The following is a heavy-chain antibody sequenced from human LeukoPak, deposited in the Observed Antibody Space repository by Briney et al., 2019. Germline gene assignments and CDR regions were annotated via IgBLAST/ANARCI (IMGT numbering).Heavy chain of an antibody. Sequence: PGGSLRLSCAASGFTFSSYGMHWVRQAPGKGLEWVAVISYDGSNKYYADSVKGRFTISRDNSKNTLYLQMNSLRAEDTAVYYCAKDDRFLESYNYYYYMDVWGKGTTVTVSS. J-gene: IGHJ6*03. D-gene: IGHD3-3*01. CDR1: GFTFSSYG. CDR2: ISYDGSNK. V-gene: IGHV3-30*18. CDR3: AKDDRFLESYNYYYYMDV.